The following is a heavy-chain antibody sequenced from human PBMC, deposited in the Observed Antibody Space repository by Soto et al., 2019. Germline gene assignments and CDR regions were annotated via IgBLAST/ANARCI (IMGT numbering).Heavy chain of an antibody. CDR3: AREGDYDILTGYYKRGAGSFDY. D-gene: IGHD3-9*01. J-gene: IGHJ4*02. Sequence: GGSLRLSCAASGFTFSSYSMNWVRQAPGKGLEWVSYISSSSSTIYYADSVKGRFTISRDNAKNSLYLQMNSLRAEDTAVYYCAREGDYDILTGYYKRGAGSFDYRGQGTLVTVSS. CDR2: ISSSSSTI. V-gene: IGHV3-48*01. CDR1: GFTFSSYS.